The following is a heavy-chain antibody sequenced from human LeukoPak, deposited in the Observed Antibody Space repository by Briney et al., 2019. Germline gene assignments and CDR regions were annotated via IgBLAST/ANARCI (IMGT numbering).Heavy chain of an antibody. J-gene: IGHJ4*02. V-gene: IGHV3-7*01. D-gene: IGHD3-22*01. CDR2: IKQDGSEK. CDR3: ASGPYYYDSSAYYPDGY. Sequence: PGGSLRLSCAASGFTFSSYWMTWVGQAPGKGLEWVANIKQDGSEKYYVDSVKGRFTISRDNAKNSLYLQMNSLRAEDTAVYYCASGPYYYDSSAYYPDGYWGQGTLVTVSS. CDR1: GFTFSSYW.